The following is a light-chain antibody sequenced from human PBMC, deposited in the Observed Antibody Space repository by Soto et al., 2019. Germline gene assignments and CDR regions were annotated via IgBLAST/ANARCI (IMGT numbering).Light chain of an antibody. J-gene: IGLJ2*01. CDR3: SSYTGSSTYVV. CDR2: DVS. Sequence: QSALTQPASVSGSPGQSITISCTGTSSDVGGYNYVSWYQQHPGKAPKLMIYDVSNRPSGVSNRFSGSKSANTASLTISGLQAEDEADYSCSSYTGSSTYVVFGGGTKLTVL. V-gene: IGLV2-14*01. CDR1: SSDVGGYNY.